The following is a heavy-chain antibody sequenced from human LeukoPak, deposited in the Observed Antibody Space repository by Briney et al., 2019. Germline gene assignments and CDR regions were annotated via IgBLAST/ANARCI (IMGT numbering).Heavy chain of an antibody. D-gene: IGHD5-18*01. CDR3: ARDFSRGYSYSSFFDY. J-gene: IGHJ4*02. Sequence: GASVKVSCKASGYTFTDYYMHWVRQAPGQGLEWMGIINPSGGSTSYAQKFQGRVTMTRDMSTSTVYMELSSLRSEDTAVYYCARDFSRGYSYSSFFDYWGQGTLVTVSS. CDR1: GYTFTDYY. CDR2: INPSGGST. V-gene: IGHV1-46*01.